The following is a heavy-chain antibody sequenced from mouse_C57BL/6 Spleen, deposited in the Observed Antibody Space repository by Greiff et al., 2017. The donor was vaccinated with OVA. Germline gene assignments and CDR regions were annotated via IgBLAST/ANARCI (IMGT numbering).Heavy chain of an antibody. CDR2: INPNNGGT. CDR1: GYTFTDYN. Sequence: VQLQQSGPELVKPGASVKMSCKASGYTFTDYNMHWVKQSHGKSLEWIGYINPNNGGTSYNQKFKGKATLTVNKSSSTAYMELRSLTSEDSAVYYCARERVGYDYRYYAMDYWGQGTSVTVSS. V-gene: IGHV1-22*01. J-gene: IGHJ4*01. D-gene: IGHD2-4*01. CDR3: ARERVGYDYRYYAMDY.